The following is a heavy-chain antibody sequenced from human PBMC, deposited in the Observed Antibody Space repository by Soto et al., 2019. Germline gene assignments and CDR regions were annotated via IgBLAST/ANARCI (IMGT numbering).Heavy chain of an antibody. CDR1: CGSIISYY. CDR3: ASACVLRYFDWLPCFGMDV. J-gene: IGHJ6*02. V-gene: IGHV4-59*01. Sequence: SETLSLTCTFSCGSIISYYWSWIRQPPGKGLEWIGYIYYSGSTNYNPSLKSRVTISVDTSKNQFSLKLSSVTAADTAVYYCASACVLRYFDWLPCFGMDVWGQGTTVTVSS. D-gene: IGHD3-9*01. CDR2: IYYSGST.